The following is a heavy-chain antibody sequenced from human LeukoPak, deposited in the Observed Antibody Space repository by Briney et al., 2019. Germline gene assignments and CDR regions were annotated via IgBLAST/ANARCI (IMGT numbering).Heavy chain of an antibody. CDR2: IYTGGGT. J-gene: IGHJ6*03. CDR1: GFSVRTTY. V-gene: IGHV3-66*02. Sequence: GGSLRLSCAVSGFSVRTTYMSWVRQAPGKGLEWVSVIYTGGGTDHADSVKGRFTISRDNSKNTLYPQMNSLRAEDTAVYYCAKGSGYEAQYYYYYMDVWGKGTTVTISS. CDR3: AKGSGYEAQYYYYYMDV. D-gene: IGHD5-12*01.